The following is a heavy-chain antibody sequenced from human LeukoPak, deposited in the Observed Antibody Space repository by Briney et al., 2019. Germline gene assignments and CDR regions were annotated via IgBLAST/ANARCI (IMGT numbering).Heavy chain of an antibody. CDR2: ISAYTGST. J-gene: IGHJ3*02. CDR3: ARTVGATGAFDI. Sequence: ASVKVSCTASVYTFINYGLTWVRQAPGQGFEWMGWISAYTGSTNYAQKLQGRVTMPTDPSTSTAYMELRSLRSDDTAVYYCARTVGATGAFDIWGQGTMVIVSS. CDR1: VYTFINYG. D-gene: IGHD1-26*01. V-gene: IGHV1-18*01.